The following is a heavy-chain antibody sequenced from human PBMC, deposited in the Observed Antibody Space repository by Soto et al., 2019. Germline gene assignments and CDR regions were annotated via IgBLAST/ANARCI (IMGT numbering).Heavy chain of an antibody. J-gene: IGHJ5*02. CDR2: ISTYSGDT. D-gene: IGHD5-12*01. CDR1: GYTFFTYD. CDR3: ARHHVPTTSENWFDP. Sequence: QVHLVQSGVEVKTPGASVKVSCQASGYTFFTYDISWVRQAPGQGLEWMGWISTYSGDTKYAQKFQGRVTMTTDTSTNTAYLELRSLRSDDTAVYYCARHHVPTTSENWFDPWGQGPLVTVSS. V-gene: IGHV1-18*01.